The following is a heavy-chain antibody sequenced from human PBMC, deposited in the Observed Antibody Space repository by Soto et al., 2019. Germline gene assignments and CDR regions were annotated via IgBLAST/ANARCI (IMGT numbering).Heavy chain of an antibody. CDR1: GFTLSSYA. CDR3: ARGDGNIDY. V-gene: IGHV3-30-3*01. CDR2: ISYDGTNE. J-gene: IGHJ4*02. D-gene: IGHD3-16*01. Sequence: QVQLVESGGGVVQPGRSLRLSCAASGFTLSSYAMHWVRQAPGKELEWVAVISYDGTNEYYVDSVKGRFTISRDKSKNTLYLQMNSLRAEETAMYYCARGDGNIDYWGQGTLVTVSS.